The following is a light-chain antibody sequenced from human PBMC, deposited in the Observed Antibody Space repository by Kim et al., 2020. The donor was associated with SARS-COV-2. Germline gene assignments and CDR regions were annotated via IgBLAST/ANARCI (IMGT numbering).Light chain of an antibody. CDR1: RNIATW. J-gene: IGKJ1*01. Sequence: DIQMTQSPSTLSASIGDRVTITCRASRNIATWVAWYQQKPGEAPRLLIYKASNLKSGVPSRFSGSESGTEFTLTTDSLQADDLATYYCQQYKSYPWTFGQGTKV. V-gene: IGKV1-5*03. CDR2: KAS. CDR3: QQYKSYPWT.